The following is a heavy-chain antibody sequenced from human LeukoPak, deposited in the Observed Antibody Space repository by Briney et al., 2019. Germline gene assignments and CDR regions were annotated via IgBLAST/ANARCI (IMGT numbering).Heavy chain of an antibody. J-gene: IGHJ4*02. CDR3: ARDRGCSSPESIYYFDY. CDR2: INPSGGST. Sequence: ASVKVSCKASGYTFTSYYMHWVRQAPGQGLEWMGIINPSGGSTSYAQKFQGRVTMTRDTSTSTVYMELSSLRSEDTAVYYCARDRGCSSPESIYYFDYWGQGTLVTVSS. D-gene: IGHD6-6*01. V-gene: IGHV1-46*01. CDR1: GYTFTSYY.